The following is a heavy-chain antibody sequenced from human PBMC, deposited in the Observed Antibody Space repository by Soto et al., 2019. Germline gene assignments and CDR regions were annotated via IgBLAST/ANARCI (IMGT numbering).Heavy chain of an antibody. J-gene: IGHJ6*02. CDR1: GYTFTGYY. Sequence: QVQLVQSGAEVKKPGASVKVSCKASGYTFTGYYMHWVRQAPGQGLEGMGWINPNSGGTNYAPKFQGWVTMTRDTSNSTAYMALRRMRADDTTVYYCARDKGSGSCHNVRYSGMDVWGQGTTVTVSS. V-gene: IGHV1-2*04. CDR2: INPNSGGT. D-gene: IGHD3-10*01. CDR3: ARDKGSGSCHNVRYSGMDV.